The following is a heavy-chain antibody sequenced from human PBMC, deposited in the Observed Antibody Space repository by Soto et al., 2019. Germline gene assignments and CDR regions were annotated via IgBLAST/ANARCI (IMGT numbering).Heavy chain of an antibody. CDR2: IYYSGST. D-gene: IGHD3-3*01. CDR1: GGSISSSSYY. CDR3: ARHVFPGPPNWFDP. V-gene: IGHV4-39*01. J-gene: IGHJ5*02. Sequence: QLQLQESGPGLVKPSETLSLTCTVSGGSISSSSYYWGWIRQPPGKGLEWIGSIYYSGSTYYNPSLKSRVTISVDTSKNQFSLKLSSVTAADTAVYYCARHVFPGPPNWFDPWGQGTLVTVSS.